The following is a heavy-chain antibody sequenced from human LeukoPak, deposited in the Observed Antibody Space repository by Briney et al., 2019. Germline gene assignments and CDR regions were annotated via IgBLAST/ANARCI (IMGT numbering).Heavy chain of an antibody. V-gene: IGHV1-2*02. D-gene: IGHD3-16*01. Sequence: ASVTVSCKASGYTFTSYDINWVRQATGQGLEWMGWINPNSGGTNYAQKFQGRVTMTRDTSISTAYMELSRLRSDDTAVYYCARWGGNPYWGQGTLVTVSS. CDR1: GYTFTSYD. CDR3: ARWGGNPY. J-gene: IGHJ4*02. CDR2: INPNSGGT.